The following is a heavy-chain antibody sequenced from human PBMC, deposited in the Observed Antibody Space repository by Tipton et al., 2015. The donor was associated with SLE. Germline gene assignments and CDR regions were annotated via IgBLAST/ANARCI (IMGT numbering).Heavy chain of an antibody. V-gene: IGHV4-38-2*02. D-gene: IGHD4-17*01. CDR1: GGSISSYY. Sequence: TLSLTCTVSGGSISSYYWSWIRQPPGKGLEWIGSIYHSGSTYYNPPLKSRVTISVDTSKNQFSLKLSSVTAADTAVYYCARVPVYGDGYFDYWGQGTLVTVSS. CDR2: IYHSGST. J-gene: IGHJ4*02. CDR3: ARVPVYGDGYFDY.